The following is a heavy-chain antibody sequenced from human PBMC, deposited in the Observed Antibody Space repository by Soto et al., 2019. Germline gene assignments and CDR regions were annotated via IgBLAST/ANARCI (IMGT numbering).Heavy chain of an antibody. V-gene: IGHV1-69*02. J-gene: IGHJ3*02. CDR1: GGTFSSYS. D-gene: IGHD2-15*01. CDR3: ARGTRGYCSGGSCGDAFDI. Sequence: GVSVKVSCKASGGTFSSYSISWVRQAPGQGLEWMGRIIPILGIANYAQKFQGRVTITADKSTSTAYMELSSLRSEDTAVYYCARGTRGYCSGGSCGDAFDIWGQGTMVTVSS. CDR2: IIPILGIA.